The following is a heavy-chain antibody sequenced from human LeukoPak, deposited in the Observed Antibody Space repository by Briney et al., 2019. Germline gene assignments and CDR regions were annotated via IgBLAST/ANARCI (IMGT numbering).Heavy chain of an antibody. Sequence: GGSLRLSCAASGFTFSSYAMHWVRQAPGKGLEWVAVISYDGSNKYYADSVKGRFTISRDNSKNTLYLQMNSLRAEDTAVYYCARVVSSSGRWADYWDQGTLVTVSS. CDR1: GFTFSSYA. J-gene: IGHJ4*02. D-gene: IGHD6-6*01. V-gene: IGHV3-30*04. CDR2: ISYDGSNK. CDR3: ARVVSSSGRWADY.